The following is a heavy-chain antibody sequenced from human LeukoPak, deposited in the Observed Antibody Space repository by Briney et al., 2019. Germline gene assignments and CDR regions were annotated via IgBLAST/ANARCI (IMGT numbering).Heavy chain of an antibody. J-gene: IGHJ4*02. CDR1: GGSMNSYY. Sequence: PSETLSLTCSVSGGSMNSYYWSWIRQPPGKGLEWIGEINHSGSTNYSPSLKSRVAMSVDTSKNQFSLELTSVTAADTAVYYCASGDFLATDFWGQGTLVTVSS. CDR2: INHSGST. CDR3: ASGDFLATDF. D-gene: IGHD3/OR15-3a*01. V-gene: IGHV4-34*01.